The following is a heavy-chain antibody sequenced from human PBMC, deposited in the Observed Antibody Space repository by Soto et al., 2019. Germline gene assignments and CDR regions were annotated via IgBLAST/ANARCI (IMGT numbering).Heavy chain of an antibody. CDR2: ISGSGDST. V-gene: IGHV3-23*01. CDR3: AKGVPGVAAAGKEYFQH. CDR1: RFTFSSYA. Sequence: PGGSLRVSSAPSRFTFSSYAMSWARQVPGKGLEWVSGISGSGDSTYYAGSGKGRFPFSRDNSTEAVYLQMNNLRDEGTAVSSCAKGVPGVAAAGKEYFQHWSQGTWVTVSS. D-gene: IGHD6-13*01. J-gene: IGHJ1*01.